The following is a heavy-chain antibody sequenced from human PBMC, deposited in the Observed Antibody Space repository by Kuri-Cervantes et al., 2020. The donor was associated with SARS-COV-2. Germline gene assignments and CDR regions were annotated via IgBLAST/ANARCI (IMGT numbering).Heavy chain of an antibody. CDR2: INPSGGST. CDR3: AREDIVVVPAYCDDAFDI. D-gene: IGHD2-2*01. V-gene: IGHV1-46*01. CDR1: GYTFTSYY. J-gene: IGHJ3*02. Sequence: ASVKVSCKASGYTFTSYYMHWVRQAPGQGLEWMGIINPSGGSTSYAQKFQGRVTMTRDTSTSTVYMELSSLRSEDTAVYYCAREDIVVVPAYCDDAFDIWGQGTMVTVSS.